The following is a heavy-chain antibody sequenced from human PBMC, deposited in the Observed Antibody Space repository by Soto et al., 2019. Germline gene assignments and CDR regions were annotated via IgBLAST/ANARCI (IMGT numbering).Heavy chain of an antibody. CDR2: VSSDGNNK. J-gene: IGHJ5*02. Sequence: QVPLVESGGGVVQPGTSLRLSCAASGFTFSSYVMHWVRQAPGKGLEWLAVVSSDGNNKYYGDSVQGRFTISRENSKNTLYLQMNSLRAEDTAVYYCAKGGDGVRRNWFDPWGQGTLVTVSS. CDR3: AKGGDGVRRNWFDP. CDR1: GFTFSSYV. D-gene: IGHD3-10*01. V-gene: IGHV3-30*18.